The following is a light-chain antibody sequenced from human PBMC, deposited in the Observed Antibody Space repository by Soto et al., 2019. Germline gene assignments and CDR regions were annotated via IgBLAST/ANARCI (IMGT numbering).Light chain of an antibody. CDR2: GAS. CDR1: QNVYSNF. CDR3: HQYGNSPLT. J-gene: IGKJ3*01. Sequence: ETVLTQSPGTLSLSPGDRATLSCRASQNVYSNFVGWYQQRPGQAPRLLIYGASTRATDIPDTFSGSGSGTDFPLTISRLEPDDFAVYFCHQYGNSPLTFGPGTKVDF. V-gene: IGKV3-20*01.